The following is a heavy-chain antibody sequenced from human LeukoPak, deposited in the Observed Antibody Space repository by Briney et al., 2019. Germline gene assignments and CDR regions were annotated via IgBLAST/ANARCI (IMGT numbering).Heavy chain of an antibody. CDR3: AREDGYSSSWYSDY. J-gene: IGHJ4*02. CDR2: ISSTSIYT. D-gene: IGHD6-13*01. Sequence: GGSLRLSCAASGFTFSRYALHWARQAPGKGLEWVSDISSTSIYTNYADSVKGRFTISRDNAKNSLYLQMNSLRAEDTAVYYCAREDGYSSSWYSDYWGQGTLVTVSS. V-gene: IGHV3-21*05. CDR1: GFTFSRYA.